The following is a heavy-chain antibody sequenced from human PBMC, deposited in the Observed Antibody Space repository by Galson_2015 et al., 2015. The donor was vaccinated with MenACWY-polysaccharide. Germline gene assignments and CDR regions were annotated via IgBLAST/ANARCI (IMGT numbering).Heavy chain of an antibody. Sequence: SLRLSCAASGFNFRSYGIHWVRQALGKGLEWVTFIQYDGGKEYYSDSVKGRFTISRDNSKNTVYLQMSSLRAEDTAVYYCAKDYDYGDYATDYWGQGTLVTVSS. V-gene: IGHV3-30*02. CDR2: IQYDGGKE. CDR3: AKDYDYGDYATDY. CDR1: GFNFRSYG. J-gene: IGHJ4*02. D-gene: IGHD4-17*01.